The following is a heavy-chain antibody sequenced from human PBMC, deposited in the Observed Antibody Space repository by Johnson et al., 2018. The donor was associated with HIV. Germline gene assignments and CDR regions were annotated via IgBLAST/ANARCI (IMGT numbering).Heavy chain of an antibody. V-gene: IGHV3-30-3*01. CDR2: ISHDGSNK. Sequence: QVQLVESGGGVVQPGRSLRLSCAASGFTFNSYATHWVRQAPGKGLEWVAVISHDGSNKYYADSVKGRFTISRDNSKNTLYLQMNSLRAEDTALYYCARVWSGSYYSNAFDIWGQGTMVTVSS. J-gene: IGHJ3*02. CDR3: ARVWSGSYYSNAFDI. CDR1: GFTFNSYA. D-gene: IGHD1-26*01.